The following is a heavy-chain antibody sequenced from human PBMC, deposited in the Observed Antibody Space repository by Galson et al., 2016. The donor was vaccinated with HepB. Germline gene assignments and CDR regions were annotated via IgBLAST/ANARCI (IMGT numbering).Heavy chain of an antibody. V-gene: IGHV3-21*01. J-gene: IGHJ4*02. D-gene: IGHD1-7*01. Sequence: SLRLSCAASGFTFRSYSMNWVRQAPGRGLEWVSSISGSASYLYYEDSVKGRFTISRDNAKNSLYLQMNSLRPEDTAVYYGAKGGDNWNFFDSCGQGTLVTVSS. CDR3: AKGGDNWNFFDS. CDR1: GFTFRSYS. CDR2: ISGSASYL.